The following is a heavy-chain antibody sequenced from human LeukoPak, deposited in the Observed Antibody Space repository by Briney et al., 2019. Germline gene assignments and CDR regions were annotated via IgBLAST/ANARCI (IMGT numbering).Heavy chain of an antibody. CDR2: IYADGTT. J-gene: IGHJ4*02. V-gene: IGHV3-53*01. CDR1: GFTVRYNS. Sequence: PGGSLRLSCAASGFTVRYNSMTWVRQAPGKGLEWVSTIYADGTTYYADSMKGRFTISRDNSKNTLDLQMNSLRAEDTAVYYCARAQLASVTDYWGQGTLVTVSS. CDR3: ARAQLASVTDY. D-gene: IGHD3-3*02.